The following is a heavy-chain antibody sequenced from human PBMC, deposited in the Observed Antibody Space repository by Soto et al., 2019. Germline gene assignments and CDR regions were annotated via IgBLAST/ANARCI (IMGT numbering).Heavy chain of an antibody. Sequence: VQLVESGGGLVQPGGSLRLSCAASGFIFSTYWMSWVRQAPGKGLEWVANLKEDGGEEYYVDSVRGRFTISRDNAKNSLYLQMNSLRAEDTAVYYLARRDYEPVDSIDIWGQGTLVTVSS. CDR2: LKEDGGEE. J-gene: IGHJ3*02. CDR3: ARRDYEPVDSIDI. D-gene: IGHD3-16*01. V-gene: IGHV3-7*01. CDR1: GFIFSTYW.